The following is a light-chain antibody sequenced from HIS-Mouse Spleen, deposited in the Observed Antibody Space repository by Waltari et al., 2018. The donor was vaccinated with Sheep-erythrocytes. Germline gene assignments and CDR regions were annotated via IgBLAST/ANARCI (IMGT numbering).Light chain of an antibody. CDR1: QDISNY. Sequence: DIQMTQSPSSLSASVGDRVTITCQASQDISNYLNWYQQKPGKAPKLLIYDASNLETGVPSRFSGSGSGTDFTFTISSLQAEDVEVYYCQQYYSTLLTFGGGTKVEIK. V-gene: IGKV1-33*01. J-gene: IGKJ4*01. CDR3: QQYYSTLLT. CDR2: DAS.